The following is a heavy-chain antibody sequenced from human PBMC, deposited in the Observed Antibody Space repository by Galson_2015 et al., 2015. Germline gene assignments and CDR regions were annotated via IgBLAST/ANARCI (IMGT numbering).Heavy chain of an antibody. V-gene: IGHV3-21*05. J-gene: IGHJ4*02. CDR3: ARDGYDILGPHDS. CDR2: ISSSSSYI. CDR1: GFTFSSYS. Sequence: SLRLSCAASGFTFSSYSMNWVRQAPGKGLEWVSYISSSSSYIYYADSVKGRFTISRDNAKNSLYLQMNSLRAEDTAVYYCARDGYDILGPHDSWGQGTLVPVSS. D-gene: IGHD3-9*01.